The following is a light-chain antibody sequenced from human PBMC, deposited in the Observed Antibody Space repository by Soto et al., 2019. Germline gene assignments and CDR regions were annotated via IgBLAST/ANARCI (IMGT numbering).Light chain of an antibody. CDR2: DAS. Sequence: DIEMTQSPSTLSASVGDRVTITCRASQSISRWLAWYQQRPGKAPKILIFDASILKSGVPSRFSGSGSGTEFTLTISSLQPDDFATYYCQQYNSYSTWTFGQGTEVEVK. V-gene: IGKV1-5*01. J-gene: IGKJ1*01. CDR1: QSISRW. CDR3: QQYNSYSTWT.